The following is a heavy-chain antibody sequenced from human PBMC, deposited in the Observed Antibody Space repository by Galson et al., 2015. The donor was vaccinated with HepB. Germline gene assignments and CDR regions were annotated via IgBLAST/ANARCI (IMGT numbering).Heavy chain of an antibody. CDR2: IIPILGIA. Sequence: SVKVSCKASGGTFSSYAISWVRQAPGQGLEWMGRIIPILGIANYAQKFQGRVTITADKSTSTAYMELSSLRSEDTAVYYCARDGSGSYDPGVDYWGQGTLVTVSS. CDR3: ARDGSGSYDPGVDY. J-gene: IGHJ4*02. V-gene: IGHV1-69*04. CDR1: GGTFSSYA. D-gene: IGHD1-26*01.